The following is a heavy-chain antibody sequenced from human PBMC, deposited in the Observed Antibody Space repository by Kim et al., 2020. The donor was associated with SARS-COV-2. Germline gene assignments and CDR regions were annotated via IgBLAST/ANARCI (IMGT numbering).Heavy chain of an antibody. J-gene: IGHJ3*02. CDR1: GFPFSAYD. CDR2: ITNGGTTV. D-gene: IGHD3-16*01. CDR3: VRDRMGGAFVI. V-gene: IGHV3-48*02. Sequence: GGSLRLSCATSGFPFSAYDMNWVRQAPGKGLEWLSFITNGGTTVYYADSVKGRFITSRDNAKTPLHLQMNSMIDEDTAVYHCVRDRMGGAFVIWGQGALV.